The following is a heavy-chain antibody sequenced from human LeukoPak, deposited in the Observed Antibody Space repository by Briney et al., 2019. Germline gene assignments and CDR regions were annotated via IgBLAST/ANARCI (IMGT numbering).Heavy chain of an antibody. CDR2: INPNNGGT. J-gene: IGHJ6*02. CDR1: GYTFTSYY. V-gene: IGHV1-2*02. Sequence: ASVKVSFKASGYTFTSYYMHWVRQAPGQGPEWMGWINPNNGGTKYEQKFQGRVTMTRDTSINTAYMELSRLRSDDTAVYYCARIRRPDYDILSGYLPNHYYGMDVWGQGTTVTVS. CDR3: ARIRRPDYDILSGYLPNHYYGMDV. D-gene: IGHD3-9*01.